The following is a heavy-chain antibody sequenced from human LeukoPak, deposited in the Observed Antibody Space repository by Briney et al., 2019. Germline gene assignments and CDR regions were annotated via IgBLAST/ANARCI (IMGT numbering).Heavy chain of an antibody. CDR3: ARRVPEGYYDYVWGISPPYYFDY. CDR2: IYYSGST. CDR1: GGSISSSSYY. J-gene: IGHJ4*02. V-gene: IGHV4-39*07. D-gene: IGHD3-16*01. Sequence: SETLSLTCTVSGGSISSSSYYWGWIRQPPGKGLEWIGSIYYSGSTYYNPSLKSRVTISVDTSKIQFSLKLSSVTAADTAVYYCARRVPEGYYDYVWGISPPYYFDYWGQGTLVTVSS.